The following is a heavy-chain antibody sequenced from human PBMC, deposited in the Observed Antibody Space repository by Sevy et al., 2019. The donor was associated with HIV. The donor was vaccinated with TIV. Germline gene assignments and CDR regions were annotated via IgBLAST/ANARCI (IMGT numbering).Heavy chain of an antibody. CDR3: AKETTAGYY. CDR2: ISGSGGST. J-gene: IGHJ4*02. CDR1: GFTFRSYA. V-gene: IGHV3-23*01. Sequence: GGSLRLSCAVSGFTFRSYAMSWVRQAPGKGVEWVSTISGSGGSTYYADSVKGRFTISRDNFKNTLYLQINSLRADDTAVYYCAKETTAGYYWGQGTLVTVSS. D-gene: IGHD6-13*01.